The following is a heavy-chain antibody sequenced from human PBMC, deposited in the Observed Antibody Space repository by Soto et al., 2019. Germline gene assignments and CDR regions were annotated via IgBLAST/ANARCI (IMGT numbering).Heavy chain of an antibody. Sequence: GGSLRLSCAASGFTFSSYAMSWVRQAPGKGLEWVSAISGSGGSTYYADSVKGRFTISRDNSKNTLYLQMNSLRAEDTAVYYCAKDGPPASYCTNGVCYGTVGSSGWYGSDYFDYWGQGTLVTVSS. J-gene: IGHJ4*02. D-gene: IGHD2-8*01. CDR3: AKDGPPASYCTNGVCYGTVGSSGWYGSDYFDY. CDR2: ISGSGGST. CDR1: GFTFSSYA. V-gene: IGHV3-23*01.